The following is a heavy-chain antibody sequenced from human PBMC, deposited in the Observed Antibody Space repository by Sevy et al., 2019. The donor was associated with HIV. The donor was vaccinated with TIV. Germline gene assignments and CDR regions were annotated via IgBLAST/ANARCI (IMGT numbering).Heavy chain of an antibody. J-gene: IGHJ4*02. V-gene: IGHV3-11*01. D-gene: IGHD3-22*01. CDR2: ISSSGSTI. Sequence: GGSLRLSCAASGFTFSDYYMSWIRQAPGKGLEWVSYISSSGSTIYYAYSVKGRFTISRDNAKNSLYLQMNSLRAEDTAVYYCARETSYDSSGYYQTIYFDYWGQGTLVTVSS. CDR1: GFTFSDYY. CDR3: ARETSYDSSGYYQTIYFDY.